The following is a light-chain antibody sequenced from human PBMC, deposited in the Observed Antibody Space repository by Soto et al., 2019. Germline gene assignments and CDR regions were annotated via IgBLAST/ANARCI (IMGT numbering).Light chain of an antibody. CDR1: QSISGW. J-gene: IGKJ1*01. CDR3: QQYHSYWT. V-gene: IGKV1-5*01. Sequence: DIQMTQSPSTLSASVGDRVTITCRASQSISGWLAWYQQKPGKAPKLLIYDASRLQSGVPSRFSGSGSGTEFTLTISSLQPDDFATYFCQQYHSYWTFGQGTKVDIK. CDR2: DAS.